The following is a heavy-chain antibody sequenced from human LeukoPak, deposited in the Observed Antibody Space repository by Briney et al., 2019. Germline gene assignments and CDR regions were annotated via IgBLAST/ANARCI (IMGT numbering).Heavy chain of an antibody. D-gene: IGHD1-26*01. CDR1: GYSFPTYW. V-gene: IGHV5-51*01. Sequence: GESLKISCKGSGYSFPTYWIGWVRQMPGKGLEWMGIIYPGDSDTRYSPSFQGQITISVDKSISTAYLQWSTPKASDTAMYYCARHHRGVGADWFGPWGQGTLVTVSS. CDR3: ARHHRGVGADWFGP. CDR2: IYPGDSDT. J-gene: IGHJ5*02.